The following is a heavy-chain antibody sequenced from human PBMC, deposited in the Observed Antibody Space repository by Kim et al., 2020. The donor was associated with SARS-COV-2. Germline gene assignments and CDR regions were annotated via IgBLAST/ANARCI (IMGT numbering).Heavy chain of an antibody. CDR1: GGSFSGYY. Sequence: SETLSLTCAVYGGSFSGYYWSWIRQPPGKGLEWIGEINHSGSTNYNPSLKSRVTISVDTSKNQFSLKLSSVTAADTAVYYCARGITIFGVVSAHWFDPWGQGTLVTVSS. CDR3: ARGITIFGVVSAHWFDP. D-gene: IGHD3-3*01. V-gene: IGHV4-34*01. J-gene: IGHJ5*02. CDR2: INHSGST.